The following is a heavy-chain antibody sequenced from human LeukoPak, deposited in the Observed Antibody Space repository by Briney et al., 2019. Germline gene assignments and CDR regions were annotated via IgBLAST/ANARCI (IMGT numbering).Heavy chain of an antibody. V-gene: IGHV4-30-4*01. CDR1: GGSISSGDYY. CDR2: IYYSGST. CDR3: ARGRYYGSRSWFDP. J-gene: IGHJ5*02. D-gene: IGHD3-10*01. Sequence: SETLSLTCTVSGGSISSGDYYWSWIRQPPGKGLEWIGYIYYSGSTYYNPSLKSRVTISVDTSKNQFSLKLSSVTAADTAVYYRARGRYYGSRSWFDPWGQGTLVTVSS.